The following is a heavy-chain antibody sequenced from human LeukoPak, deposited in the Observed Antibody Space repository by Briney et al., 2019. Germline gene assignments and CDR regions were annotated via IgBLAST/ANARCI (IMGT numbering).Heavy chain of an antibody. D-gene: IGHD6-13*01. Sequence: ASVKVSCKASGYTFTDYYMHWVRQAPGQGLEWMGWINPNSGGTNYAQKFQGRVTMSRDTSISTAYMELSRLRSDDTAVYYCAREAVSSSWPEDNWFDPWGQGTLVTVSS. J-gene: IGHJ5*02. CDR2: INPNSGGT. V-gene: IGHV1-2*02. CDR1: GYTFTDYY. CDR3: AREAVSSSWPEDNWFDP.